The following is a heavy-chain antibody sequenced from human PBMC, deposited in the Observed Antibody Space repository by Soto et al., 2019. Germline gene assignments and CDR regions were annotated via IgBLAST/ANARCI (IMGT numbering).Heavy chain of an antibody. CDR2: ISSGGDGT. J-gene: IGHJ5*01. CDR3: AKGSHGDYDS. CDR1: GFTFSRYA. Sequence: EVQLLESGGGLVQTGGSLRLACAASGFTFSRYAMSWVRQAPGKGLEWVSAISSGGDGTYYADSVKGRFTISRDNSKNTLYPLMNTLGADDTALYYCAKGSHGDYDSWGQGTLVTVSS. V-gene: IGHV3-23*01. D-gene: IGHD4-17*01.